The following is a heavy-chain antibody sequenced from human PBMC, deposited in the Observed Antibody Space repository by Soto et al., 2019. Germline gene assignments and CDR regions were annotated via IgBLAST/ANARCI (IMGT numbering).Heavy chain of an antibody. J-gene: IGHJ5*02. D-gene: IGHD3-3*01. CDR3: AREFGTIFGVVPFDP. V-gene: IGHV1-2*02. CDR2: INPNSGGT. CDR1: GYSFTGYY. Sequence: ASAKVCCKASGYSFTGYYMHWVRQSPGQGLEWMGWINPNSGGTNYAQKFQGRVTMTRDTSISTAYMELSRLRSDDTAVYYCAREFGTIFGVVPFDPWGQGTLVTV.